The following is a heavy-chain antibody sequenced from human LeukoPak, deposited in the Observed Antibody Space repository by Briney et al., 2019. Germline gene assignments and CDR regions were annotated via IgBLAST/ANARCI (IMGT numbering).Heavy chain of an antibody. CDR1: GGTFSSYA. V-gene: IGHV1-69*06. Sequence: ASVKVSCKASGGTFSSYAISWVRQAPGQGLEWMGGIIPIFGTANYAQKFQGRVTITADKSTSTAYMELSSLRSEDTAVYYCARDGYVDAFDIWGQGTMVTVSS. CDR3: ARDGYVDAFDI. CDR2: IIPIFGTA. J-gene: IGHJ3*02. D-gene: IGHD5-12*01.